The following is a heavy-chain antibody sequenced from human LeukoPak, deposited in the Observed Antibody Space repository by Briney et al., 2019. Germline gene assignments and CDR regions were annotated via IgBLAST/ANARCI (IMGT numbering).Heavy chain of an antibody. D-gene: IGHD4-17*01. CDR3: ARDTGYGDHGVDY. V-gene: IGHV1-69*13. CDR1: GGTFISYA. CDR2: IIPIFGTA. J-gene: IGHJ4*02. Sequence: GASVKVSCKASGGTFISYAISWVRQAPGQGLEWMGGIIPIFGTANYAQKFQGRVTITADESTSTAYMELSSLRSEDTAVYYCARDTGYGDHGVDYWGQGTLVTVSS.